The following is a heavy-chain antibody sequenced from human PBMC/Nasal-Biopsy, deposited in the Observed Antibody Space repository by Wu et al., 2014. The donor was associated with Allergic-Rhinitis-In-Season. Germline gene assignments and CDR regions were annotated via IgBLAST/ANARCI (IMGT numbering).Heavy chain of an antibody. V-gene: IGHV3-53*01. Sequence: LRLSCAASGFTISSNYMTWVHQAPGKGWSGSQFFIAVVAHSTQTPLKGRFTISRDNSKNTLYLHMNSLRAEDTAVYYCARGPGYPYYYYGMDVWGQ. CDR2: FIAVVA. J-gene: IGHJ6*02. D-gene: IGHD5-12*01. CDR1: GFTISSNY. CDR3: ARGPGYPYYYYGMDV.